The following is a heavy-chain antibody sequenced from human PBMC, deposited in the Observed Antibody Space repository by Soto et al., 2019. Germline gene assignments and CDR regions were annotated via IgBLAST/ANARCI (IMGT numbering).Heavy chain of an antibody. Sequence: GGSLRLSCAASGFTFSSYGMHWVRQAPGKGLEWVAVIWYDGSNKYYADSAKGRFTISRDNSKNTLYLQMNSLRAEDTAVYYCARGYYGSGSYPFDYWGQGTLVTVSS. V-gene: IGHV3-33*01. D-gene: IGHD3-10*01. J-gene: IGHJ4*02. CDR3: ARGYYGSGSYPFDY. CDR1: GFTFSSYG. CDR2: IWYDGSNK.